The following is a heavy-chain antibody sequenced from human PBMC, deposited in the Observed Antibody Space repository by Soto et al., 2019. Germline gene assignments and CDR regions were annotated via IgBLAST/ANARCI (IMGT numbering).Heavy chain of an antibody. CDR1: GFTCSSYA. V-gene: IGHV3-23*01. D-gene: IGHD3-10*01. CDR2: ISGSGGST. CDR3: AKLLWFGDLDGMDV. J-gene: IGHJ6*02. Sequence: PGGSLRLSCAASGFTCSSYAMSWVRQAPGKGLEWVSAISGSGGSTYYADSVKGRFTISRDNSKNTLYLQMNSLRAEDTAVYYCAKLLWFGDLDGMDVWGQGTTGTVSS.